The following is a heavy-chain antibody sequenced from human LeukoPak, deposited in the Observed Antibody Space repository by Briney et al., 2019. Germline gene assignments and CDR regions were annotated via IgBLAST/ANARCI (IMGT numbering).Heavy chain of an antibody. D-gene: IGHD3-16*01. Sequence: ASVTVSCKTSGGSFSNYAITWVRQAPGQGLEWMGRIIPMRDITNYAQNFQDRVTITADKSTTTVYMEVNSLISEDMAVYFCARGPYDGTYYFDFWGQGTLVTVSS. J-gene: IGHJ4*02. V-gene: IGHV1-69*04. CDR1: GGSFSNYA. CDR3: ARGPYDGTYYFDF. CDR2: IIPMRDIT.